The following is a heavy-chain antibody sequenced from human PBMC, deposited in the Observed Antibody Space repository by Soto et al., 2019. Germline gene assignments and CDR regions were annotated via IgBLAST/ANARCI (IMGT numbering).Heavy chain of an antibody. V-gene: IGHV3-21*01. Sequence: EVQLVESGGGLVKPGGSLRLSCAASGFTFSSYSMNWVRQAPGKGLEWVSSISSSSSYIYYADSVKGRFTISRDNAKNSLYLQMNSLRAEDTAVYYCARERGYCSGGSCYGAYDYWGQGTLVTVSS. CDR3: ARERGYCSGGSCYGAYDY. D-gene: IGHD2-15*01. J-gene: IGHJ4*02. CDR2: ISSSSSYI. CDR1: GFTFSSYS.